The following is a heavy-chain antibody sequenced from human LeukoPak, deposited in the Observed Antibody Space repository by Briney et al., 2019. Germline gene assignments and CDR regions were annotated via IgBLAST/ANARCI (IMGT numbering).Heavy chain of an antibody. CDR2: IYHSGST. CDR3: ARRQGYYYYMDV. V-gene: IGHV4-38-2*01. CDR1: GYSISSGYY. Sequence: SETLSLTCAVSGYSISSGYYWGWIRQPPGKGLEWIGSIYHSGSTYYNPSLKSRVTISVDTSKNQFSLKLSSVTAADTAVYYCARRQGYYYYMDVWGKGTTVTFSS. J-gene: IGHJ6*03.